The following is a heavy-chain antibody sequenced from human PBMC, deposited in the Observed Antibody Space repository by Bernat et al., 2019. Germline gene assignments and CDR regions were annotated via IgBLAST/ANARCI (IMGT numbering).Heavy chain of an antibody. CDR3: AREKPYYYDSSGYYPGPFDY. V-gene: IGHV3-30*07. CDR1: GFTFSSYA. Sequence: QVQLVESGGGVVQPGRSLRLSCAASGFTFSSYAMHWVRQAPGKGLEWVAVISYDGSNKYYADSEKGRFTISRDNSKNTLYLQMNSLRAEDTAVYYCAREKPYYYDSSGYYPGPFDYWGQGTLVTVSS. D-gene: IGHD3-22*01. CDR2: ISYDGSNK. J-gene: IGHJ4*02.